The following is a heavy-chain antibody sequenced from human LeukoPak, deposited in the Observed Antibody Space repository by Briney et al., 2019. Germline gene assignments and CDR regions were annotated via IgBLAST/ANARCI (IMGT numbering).Heavy chain of an antibody. CDR2: IYYSGST. D-gene: IGHD6-13*01. CDR1: GGSISSYY. CDR3: ASSPGGGSSWYPLDNWFDP. J-gene: IGHJ5*02. V-gene: IGHV4-59*08. Sequence: SETLSLTCTVSGGSISSYYWSWIRQPPGKGLEWIGYIYYSGSTNYNPSLKSRVTISVDTSKNQFSLKLSSATAADTAVYYCASSPGGGSSWYPLDNWFDPWGQGTLVTVSS.